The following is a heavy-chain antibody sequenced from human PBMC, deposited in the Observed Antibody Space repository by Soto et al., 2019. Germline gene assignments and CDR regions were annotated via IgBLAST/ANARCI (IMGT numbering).Heavy chain of an antibody. CDR2: IIPIFGTA. D-gene: IGHD3-10*01. CDR3: ARSYYYYGSGSYYNVDY. CDR1: GGTFSSYA. V-gene: IGHV1-69*13. Sequence: GASVKVSCKASGGTFSSYAISWVRQAPGQGLEWMGGIIPIFGTANYAQKFQGRVTITADESTSTAYMELSSLRSEDTAVYYCARSYYYYGSGSYYNVDYWGQGTLVTVPS. J-gene: IGHJ4*02.